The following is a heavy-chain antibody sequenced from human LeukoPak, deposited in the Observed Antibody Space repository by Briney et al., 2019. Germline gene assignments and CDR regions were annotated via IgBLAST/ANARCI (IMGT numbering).Heavy chain of an antibody. CDR3: ARDRDFLDY. J-gene: IGHJ4*02. Sequence: SXXWXWXRQPXXXGLEWIGRIYTSGSTNDNPSLKSRITMSVDTSKNQFSLKLSSVTAADTAVYYCARDRDFLDYWGQGTLVTVSS. D-gene: IGHD3-3*01. V-gene: IGHV4-4*07. CDR1: SXX. CDR2: IYTSGST.